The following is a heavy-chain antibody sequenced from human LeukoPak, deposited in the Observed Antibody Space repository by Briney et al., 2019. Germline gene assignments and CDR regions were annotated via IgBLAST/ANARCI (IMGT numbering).Heavy chain of an antibody. D-gene: IGHD1-1*01. V-gene: IGHV3-48*03. CDR2: ISSSGSTI. Sequence: GGSLRLSCAASGCSFSSYEMNWVRQAPGKGLEWVSYISSSGSTIYYADSVKGRFTISRYNAKNSLYLQLNSLRAEDTAVYYCATEGWNDVWFYPWGQGTLVTVSS. CDR1: GCSFSSYE. J-gene: IGHJ5*02. CDR3: ATEGWNDVWFYP.